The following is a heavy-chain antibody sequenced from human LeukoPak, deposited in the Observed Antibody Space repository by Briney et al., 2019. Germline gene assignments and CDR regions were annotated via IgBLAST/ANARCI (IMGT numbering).Heavy chain of an antibody. V-gene: IGHV4-39*01. CDR3: ATSQVIENAFDI. Sequence: SETLSLTCTVSDGSIISSSYYWGWIRQPPGKGLEWIGSIYYSGSTYYNPSLKSRVTISVDTSKNQFSLKLSSVTAADTAVYYCATSQVIENAFDIWGQGTMVTVSS. CDR1: DGSIISSSYY. CDR2: IYYSGST. J-gene: IGHJ3*02. D-gene: IGHD2-21*01.